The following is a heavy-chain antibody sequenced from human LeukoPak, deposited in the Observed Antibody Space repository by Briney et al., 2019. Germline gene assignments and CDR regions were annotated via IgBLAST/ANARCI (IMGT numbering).Heavy chain of an antibody. V-gene: IGHV4-34*01. CDR3: ARGPAFDY. CDR1: GGSFSGYY. CDR2: INHSGST. Sequence: SETLSLTCAVYGGSFSGYYWSWIRQPPGKGLEWIGEINHSGSTNYNPSLKSRVTISVDTSKNQFSLKLSSVTAADTAVYYCARGPAFDYWGLGTLVTVSS. J-gene: IGHJ4*02. D-gene: IGHD2-2*01.